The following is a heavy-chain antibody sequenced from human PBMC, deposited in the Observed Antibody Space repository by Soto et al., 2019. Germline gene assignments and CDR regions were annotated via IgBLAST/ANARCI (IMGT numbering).Heavy chain of an antibody. Sequence: GGSLRVSCAASGFTFSSYAMSWVRQAPGKGLEWVSAISGSGGSTYYADSVKGRFTISRDNSKNTLYLQMNSLRAEDTAVYYCARPVEDQLFSVFDYWGQGTLVTVSS. V-gene: IGHV3-23*01. CDR1: GFTFSSYA. CDR2: ISGSGGST. CDR3: ARPVEDQLFSVFDY. J-gene: IGHJ4*02. D-gene: IGHD3-10*01.